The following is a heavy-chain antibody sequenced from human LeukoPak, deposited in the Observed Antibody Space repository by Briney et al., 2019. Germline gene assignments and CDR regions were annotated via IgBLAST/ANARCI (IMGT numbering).Heavy chain of an antibody. CDR1: GYTFTGYY. CDR3: ATGDSSGYYLFGDLGY. D-gene: IGHD3-22*01. CDR2: INAGNGYT. V-gene: IGHV1/OR15-3*02. J-gene: IGHJ4*02. Sequence: ASVNVSCKASGYTFTGYYMHWVRQAPGQGLEWMGWINAGNGYTKYSQEFQGRVTITRDTSASTAYMELSSLRSEDTAVYYCATGDSSGYYLFGDLGYWGQGTLVTVSS.